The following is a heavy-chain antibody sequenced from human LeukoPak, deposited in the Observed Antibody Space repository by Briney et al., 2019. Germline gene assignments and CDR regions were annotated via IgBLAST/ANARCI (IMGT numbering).Heavy chain of an antibody. J-gene: IGHJ4*02. Sequence: SVKVSCKASGGTFSSYAISRERQAPGQGLEWMGRIIPILGIANYAQKFQGRVTITADKSTSTAYMELSSLRSEDTAVYYCARGSPHYYGSGSTFDYWGQGTLVTVSS. CDR3: ARGSPHYYGSGSTFDY. CDR1: GGTFSSYA. V-gene: IGHV1-69*04. D-gene: IGHD3-10*01. CDR2: IIPILGIA.